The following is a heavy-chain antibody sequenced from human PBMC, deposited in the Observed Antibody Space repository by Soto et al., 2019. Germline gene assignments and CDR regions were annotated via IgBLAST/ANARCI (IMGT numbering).Heavy chain of an antibody. V-gene: IGHV4-59*08. Sequence: NLSLTCTVPGGSISNYYWSWIRQPPGKGLEWIGYIYYSGSTNYNPSLKSRVTISVDTSKNQFSLKLSSVTAADTAVYYCASLRNYDILTGVDWFDPWGQGTLVTVSS. D-gene: IGHD3-9*01. CDR1: GGSISNYY. J-gene: IGHJ5*02. CDR3: ASLRNYDILTGVDWFDP. CDR2: IYYSGST.